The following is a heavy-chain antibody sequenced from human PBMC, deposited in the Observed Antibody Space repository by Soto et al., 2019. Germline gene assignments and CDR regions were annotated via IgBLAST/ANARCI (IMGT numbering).Heavy chain of an antibody. CDR3: ARDSVGSGYD. CDR2: IYYSGYT. D-gene: IGHD5-12*01. J-gene: IGHJ4*02. Sequence: QVQLQESGPGLVKPSETLSLTCAVSGGSISGYYWSWIRQPPGKRLEWIGYIYYSGYTNYNPSLTSRVTSSVDRSKNQFSLELRSVTASDTAVYYCARDSVGSGYDWGQGTLVTVSS. V-gene: IGHV4-59*01. CDR1: GGSISGYY.